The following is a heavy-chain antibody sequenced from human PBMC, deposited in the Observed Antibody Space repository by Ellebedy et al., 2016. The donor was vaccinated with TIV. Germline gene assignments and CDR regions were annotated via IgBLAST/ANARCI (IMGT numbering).Heavy chain of an antibody. D-gene: IGHD6-6*01. CDR1: GYTFTSHG. Sequence: ASVKVSCKASGYTFTSHGISWVRQAPGQGLEWMGWISPYNGRTNYAQKFQGRVTITTDRSTNTVYLDLGSLTSADTAVYFCARDNGTSSSLDYWGQGTLVSVSS. V-gene: IGHV1-18*04. CDR2: ISPYNGRT. J-gene: IGHJ4*02. CDR3: ARDNGTSSSLDY.